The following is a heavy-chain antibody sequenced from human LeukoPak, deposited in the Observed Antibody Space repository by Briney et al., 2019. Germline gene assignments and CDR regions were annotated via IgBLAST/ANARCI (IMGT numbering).Heavy chain of an antibody. D-gene: IGHD2-15*01. Sequence: GGSLRLSCAASGFTVSSNYMSWVRQAPGKGREWVSVIYSGGSTYYAHSVKGRFTISRDNSKNTLYLQMNSLRVEDTAVYYCAREIYCSASSCTGGVFDIWGQGTMVTISS. V-gene: IGHV3-53*01. J-gene: IGHJ3*02. CDR3: AREIYCSASSCTGGVFDI. CDR2: IYSGGST. CDR1: GFTVSSNY.